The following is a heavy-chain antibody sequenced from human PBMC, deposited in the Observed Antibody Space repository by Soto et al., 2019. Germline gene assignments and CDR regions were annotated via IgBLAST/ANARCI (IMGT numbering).Heavy chain of an antibody. CDR2: IYYSGST. V-gene: IGHV4-30-4*01. CDR1: GGSISSGDYY. Sequence: SETLSLTCTVSGGSISSGDYYWSWIRQPPGKGLEWIGYIYYSGSTYYNPSLKSRVTISVDTSKNQFSLKLSSVTAAGTAVYYCARVVPNSSGYYHDYWGQGTLVTVSS. J-gene: IGHJ4*02. D-gene: IGHD3-22*01. CDR3: ARVVPNSSGYYHDY.